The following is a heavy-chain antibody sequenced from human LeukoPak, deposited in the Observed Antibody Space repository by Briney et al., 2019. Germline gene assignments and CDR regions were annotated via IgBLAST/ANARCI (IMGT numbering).Heavy chain of an antibody. J-gene: IGHJ6*02. D-gene: IGHD2-2*01. Sequence: SETLSLTCAVYGGSFSGYYWSWIRQPPGKGLEWIGEINHSGSTNYNPSLKSRVTISVDTSKNQFSLKLSSVTAADTAVYYCVRSSVSQHYYYGMDVWGQGTTVTVSS. V-gene: IGHV4-34*01. CDR2: INHSGST. CDR1: GGSFSGYY. CDR3: VRSSVSQHYYYGMDV.